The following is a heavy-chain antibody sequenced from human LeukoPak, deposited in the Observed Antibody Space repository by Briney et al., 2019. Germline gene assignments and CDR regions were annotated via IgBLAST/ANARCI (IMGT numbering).Heavy chain of an antibody. D-gene: IGHD3-22*01. V-gene: IGHV4-38-2*02. CDR2: IYHSGST. CDR1: GYSISSGYY. CDR3: ARGRTVGYYYDSSGYYRPFDY. J-gene: IGHJ4*02. Sequence: PSETLSLTCTVSGYSISSGYYWGWIRQPPGKGLEWIGSIYHSGSTYYNPSLKSRVTISVDTSKNQFSLKLSSVTAADTAVYYCARGRTVGYYYDSSGYYRPFDYWGQGTLVTVSS.